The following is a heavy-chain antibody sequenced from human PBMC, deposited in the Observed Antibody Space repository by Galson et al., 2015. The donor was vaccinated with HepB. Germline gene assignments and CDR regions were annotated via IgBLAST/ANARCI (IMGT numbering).Heavy chain of an antibody. V-gene: IGHV3-23*01. D-gene: IGHD6-19*01. J-gene: IGHJ4*02. Sequence: SLRLSCAASGFTFSSYAMSWVRQAPGKGLEWVSAISGSGGSTYYADSVKGRFTISRDNSKNTLYLQMNSLRAEDTAVYYCAKDSSGYSSGWYLRIYYFDYWGQGTLVTVSS. CDR1: GFTFSSYA. CDR2: ISGSGGST. CDR3: AKDSSGYSSGWYLRIYYFDY.